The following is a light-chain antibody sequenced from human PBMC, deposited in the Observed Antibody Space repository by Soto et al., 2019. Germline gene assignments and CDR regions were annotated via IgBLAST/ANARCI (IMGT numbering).Light chain of an antibody. CDR1: GSNIESNW. Sequence: QSVVTQAPSGSGTPGQRVTIPCSGRGSNIESNWVYWYQQLPGTAPKLLIYNNNQRPSGVSDRFSGSKSGTSASLAITGLRSDDEADYYCATWDDDLYTPIIGGGTKVTVL. CDR2: NNN. V-gene: IGLV1-47*02. J-gene: IGLJ2*01. CDR3: ATWDDDLYTPI.